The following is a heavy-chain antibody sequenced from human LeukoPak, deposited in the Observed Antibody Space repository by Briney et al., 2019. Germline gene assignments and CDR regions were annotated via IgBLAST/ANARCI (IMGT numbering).Heavy chain of an antibody. CDR3: ARDPTAVAGTPPSP. J-gene: IGHJ3*01. Sequence: SETLSLTCSISGGSISSGDHYWTRIRQPAGKELEWIGRIHTTERTNYNPSLKCRVYISVDTSKNQFSLELSSLTAADTAVYYCARDPTAVAGTPPSPWGQGTMVTVSS. CDR1: GGSISSGDHY. D-gene: IGHD6-19*01. V-gene: IGHV4-61*02. CDR2: IHTTERT.